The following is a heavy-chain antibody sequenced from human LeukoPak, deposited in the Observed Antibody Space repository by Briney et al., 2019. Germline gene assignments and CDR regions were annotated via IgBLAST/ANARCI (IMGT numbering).Heavy chain of an antibody. Sequence: GASVKVSCKASGGTFSSTTINWVRQAPGQGLEWMGGITPIFRTPNYAQKFQGRVTITAVESMSTAYTELSSLRSEDTAVYYCARGPPNWGYDYWGPGTLVTVSS. CDR2: ITPIFRTP. J-gene: IGHJ4*02. CDR1: GGTFSSTT. V-gene: IGHV1-69*13. D-gene: IGHD7-27*01. CDR3: ARGPPNWGYDY.